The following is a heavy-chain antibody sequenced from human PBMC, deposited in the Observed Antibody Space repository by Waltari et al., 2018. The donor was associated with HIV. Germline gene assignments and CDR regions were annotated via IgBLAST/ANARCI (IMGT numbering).Heavy chain of an antibody. CDR1: GFTFSTYG. J-gene: IGHJ4*02. CDR2: ISYDGSNK. CDR3: AKDKGGVTYIFDY. V-gene: IGHV3-30*18. Sequence: QVQLVESGGGVVQPGRSLRLSCAASGFTFSTYGIHWVRQAPGKGLEWVAVISYDGSNKYDADSVKGRFTISRDNSKNTLYLQMNSLRAEDTAVYYCAKDKGGVTYIFDYWGQGTLVTVSS. D-gene: IGHD1-1*01.